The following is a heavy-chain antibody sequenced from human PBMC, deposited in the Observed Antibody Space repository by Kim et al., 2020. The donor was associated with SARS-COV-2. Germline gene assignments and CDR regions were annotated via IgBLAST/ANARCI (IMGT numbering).Heavy chain of an antibody. CDR2: GNT. Sequence: GNTKYSEILQGRVTLMRDTSANTAYMELRGLRSEDTAVYYCARDRNYADYWGQGTLVTVSS. J-gene: IGHJ4*02. CDR3: ARDRNYADY. V-gene: IGHV1-3*01.